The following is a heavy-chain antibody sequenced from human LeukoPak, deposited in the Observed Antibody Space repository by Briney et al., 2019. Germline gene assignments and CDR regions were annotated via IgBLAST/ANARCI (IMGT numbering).Heavy chain of an antibody. J-gene: IGHJ5*02. D-gene: IGHD3-10*01. CDR1: GYTFTGYY. V-gene: IGHV1-2*06. CDR3: ARPLRGVRNWFDP. Sequence: GASVKVSCKASGYTFTGYYMHWVRQAPGQGLEWMGRINPNSGGTNYAQKFQGRVTMTRDTSISTAYMELSRLRSDDTAVYYCARPLRGVRNWFDPWGQGTLVTVSS. CDR2: INPNSGGT.